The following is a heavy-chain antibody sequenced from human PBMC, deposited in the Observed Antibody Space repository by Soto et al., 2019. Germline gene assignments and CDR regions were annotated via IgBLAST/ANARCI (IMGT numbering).Heavy chain of an antibody. V-gene: IGHV2-26*01. CDR1: GFSLRNARMG. CDR2: VLSNDEK. CDR3: ARLLAVKYHYHCMDV. Sequence: QVTLQESGPVLVKPTETLTLTCTVSGFSLRNARMGVIWIRQPPGKALEWLAHVLSNDEKSYNKSLQTRLTITKDTSKIQVVLTRTYMDPVDTATYFCARLLAVKYHYHCMDVSRDGTAVTVSS. J-gene: IGHJ6*02. D-gene: IGHD2-15*01.